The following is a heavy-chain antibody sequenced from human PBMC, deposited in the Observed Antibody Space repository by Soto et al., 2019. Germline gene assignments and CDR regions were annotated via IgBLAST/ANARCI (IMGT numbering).Heavy chain of an antibody. Sequence: QITLKESGPSLVKPTQTLTLTCSCSGFSISADGVGVGWIRQPPGKALEWLAIVDWDDDKRYSPSLKSRLTLTNDTSRNQVVLTMTSVDPVDTGTYFCPHSRRRASCSGGNCYPFDSWGQGALVTVSS. J-gene: IGHJ4*02. D-gene: IGHD2-15*01. V-gene: IGHV2-5*02. CDR2: VDWDDDK. CDR1: GFSISADGVG. CDR3: PHSRRRASCSGGNCYPFDS.